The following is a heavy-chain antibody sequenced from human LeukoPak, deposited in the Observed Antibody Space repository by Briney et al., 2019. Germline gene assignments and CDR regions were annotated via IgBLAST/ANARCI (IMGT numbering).Heavy chain of an antibody. CDR1: GGSFSGYY. V-gene: IGHV4-34*01. Sequence: PSETLSLTCAVYGGSFSGYYWSWIRQPPGKGLEWIGEINHSGSTNCNPSLKSRVTISVDTSKNQFSLKLSSVTAADTAVYYCARGSSSWQFDYWGQGTLVTVSS. D-gene: IGHD6-13*01. CDR2: INHSGST. J-gene: IGHJ4*02. CDR3: ARGSSSWQFDY.